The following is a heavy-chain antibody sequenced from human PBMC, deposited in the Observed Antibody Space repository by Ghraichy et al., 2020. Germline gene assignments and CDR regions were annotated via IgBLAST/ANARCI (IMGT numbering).Heavy chain of an antibody. J-gene: IGHJ4*02. CDR3: ARDWELGY. V-gene: IGHV1-46*01. D-gene: IGHD1-1*01. CDR1: GYTFTTYF. CDR2: FNPSGSP. Sequence: ASVKVSCKASGYTFTTYFIHWVRQAPGQGLEWMGTFNPSGSPSYAQNFQGRVTMTRDTSTSTVYMDLSSLRSEDTAVYYCARDWELGYWGQGTLVTVSS.